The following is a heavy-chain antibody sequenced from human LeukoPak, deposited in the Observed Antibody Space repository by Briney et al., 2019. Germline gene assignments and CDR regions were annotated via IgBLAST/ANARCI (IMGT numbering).Heavy chain of an antibody. CDR3: AKGPDHDYIWGTYRYLDY. CDR1: GFTFNSYG. J-gene: IGHJ4*02. V-gene: IGHV3-30*02. D-gene: IGHD3-16*02. Sequence: GGSLRLSCAASGFTFNSYGMHWVRQAPGKRLEWVTFIRYDGSNKYHADSVKGRFTISRDNYKNTLYLQMHSLRAEDTAVYYCAKGPDHDYIWGTYRYLDYWGQGTLVTVSS. CDR2: IRYDGSNK.